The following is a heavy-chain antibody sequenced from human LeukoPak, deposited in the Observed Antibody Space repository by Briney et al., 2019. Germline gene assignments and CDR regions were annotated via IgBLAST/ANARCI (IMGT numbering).Heavy chain of an antibody. CDR2: IYYSGST. D-gene: IGHD4-11*01. CDR3: ARGRVSSSVYYSTYYYYFYMDV. V-gene: IGHV4-59*01. J-gene: IGHJ6*03. Sequence: PSETLSLTCTVSGGSISSYYWSWIRQPPGKGLEWIGYIYYSGSTNYNPSLKSRVTISVDTSKNQFSLKLSSVTATDTAVYFCARGRVSSSVYYSTYYYYFYMDVWGKGTTVTISS. CDR1: GGSISSYY.